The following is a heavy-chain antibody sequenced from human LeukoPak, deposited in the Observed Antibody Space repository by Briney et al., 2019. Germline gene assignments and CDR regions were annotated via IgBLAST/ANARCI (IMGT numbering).Heavy chain of an antibody. Sequence: PGGSLRLSCTASGFTFGDYAMSWVRQAPGKGLEWVGFIRSKAYGGTTEYAASVKGRFTISRDDSKSIAYLQMYSLKTEDTAVYYCTSNPPYCGGDCYLLVYWGQGTLVTVSS. CDR3: TSNPPYCGGDCYLLVY. D-gene: IGHD2-21*01. CDR1: GFTFGDYA. V-gene: IGHV3-49*04. CDR2: IRSKAYGGTT. J-gene: IGHJ4*02.